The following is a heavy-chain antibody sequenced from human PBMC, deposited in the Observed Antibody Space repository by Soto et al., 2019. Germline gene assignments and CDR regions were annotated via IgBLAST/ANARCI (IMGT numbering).Heavy chain of an antibody. V-gene: IGHV1-24*01. Sequence: QVQLAQSGAEVKRPGASVRVSCKVSGNSLDELAMHWVRQVPGEGLEWLGGFDPEDGETIYAHKFQGRVTMTDDSSADTAYMDLSSLRSEDTAIYYCVGINGLVFAVETIIVRSFDYWGQGTLVTVSS. D-gene: IGHD3-9*01. J-gene: IGHJ4*02. CDR1: GNSLDELA. CDR2: FDPEDGET. CDR3: VGINGLVFAVETIIVRSFDY.